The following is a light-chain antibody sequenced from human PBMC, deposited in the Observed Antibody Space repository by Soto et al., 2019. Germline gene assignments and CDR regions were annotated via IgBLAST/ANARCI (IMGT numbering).Light chain of an antibody. CDR1: SSDVGDYDY. CDR2: DVT. V-gene: IGLV2-11*01. Sequence: QSALTQPRSVSGSPGQSVTISCTGTSSDVGDYDYVSWYQQHPDKAPKLMIYDVTKRPSGVPDRFSGSKSGNTASLTISGLQAEDDADYYCCSYAGSYRVLFGGGTKLTVL. J-gene: IGLJ2*01. CDR3: CSYAGSYRVL.